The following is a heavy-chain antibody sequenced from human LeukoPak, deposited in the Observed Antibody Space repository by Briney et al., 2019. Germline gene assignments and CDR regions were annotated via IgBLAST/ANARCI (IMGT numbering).Heavy chain of an antibody. D-gene: IGHD1-26*01. V-gene: IGHV3-7*01. CDR1: GFTSSNYW. Sequence: GSLGLSCAASGFTSSNYWMSWVRQAPGKGLEWVASIKQAGSEKYYVDSVKGRFTISRDSAKNSLYLQMNSLRAEDTAVYYCAGMSVNSGTYFANWFDPWGQGTQVTVSS. J-gene: IGHJ5*02. CDR3: AGMSVNSGTYFANWFDP. CDR2: IKQAGSEK.